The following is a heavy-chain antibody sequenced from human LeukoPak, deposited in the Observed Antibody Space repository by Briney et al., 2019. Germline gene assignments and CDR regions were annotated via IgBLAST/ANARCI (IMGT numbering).Heavy chain of an antibody. CDR2: IIPIFGTA. D-gene: IGHD2-8*01. J-gene: IGHJ4*02. V-gene: IGHV1-69*13. CDR1: GGTFSSYA. Sequence: GASVKVSCKASGGTFSSYAISWVRQAPGQGLERMGGIIPIFGTANYAQKFQGRVTITADESTSTAYMELSSLRSEDTAVYYCARGETYCTNGVCYPPLYFDYWGQGTLVTVSS. CDR3: ARGETYCTNGVCYPPLYFDY.